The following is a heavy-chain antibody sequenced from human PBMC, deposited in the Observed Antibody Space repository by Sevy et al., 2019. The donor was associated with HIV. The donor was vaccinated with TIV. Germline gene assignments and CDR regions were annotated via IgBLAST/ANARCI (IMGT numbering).Heavy chain of an antibody. D-gene: IGHD3-22*01. Sequence: SETLSLTCAVSGFSITTAYYWGWIRQPPRKGPEWIGTLYHSGSTYFNPSLKSRVTISVDTSKNHFSLKLSSVTAADTAVYYCARGDYYDTSGYYSYYFGSWGQGTLVTVSS. CDR3: ARGDYYDTSGYYSYYFGS. CDR2: LYHSGST. CDR1: GFSITTAYY. J-gene: IGHJ4*02. V-gene: IGHV4-38-2*01.